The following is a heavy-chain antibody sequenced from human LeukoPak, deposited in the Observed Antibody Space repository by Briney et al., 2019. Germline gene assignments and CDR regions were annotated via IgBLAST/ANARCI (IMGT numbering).Heavy chain of an antibody. V-gene: IGHV4-61*02. J-gene: IGHJ2*01. CDR2: IYTSGST. D-gene: IGHD6-13*01. CDR1: GGSISSGSYY. Sequence: PSETLSLTCTVSGGSISSGSYYWSWIRQPAGKGLEWIGRIYTSGSTNYNPSLKSRVTISVDTSKNQFSLKLSSVTAADTAVYYCASGQQLFWYFDLWGRGTLVTVSS. CDR3: ASGQQLFWYFDL.